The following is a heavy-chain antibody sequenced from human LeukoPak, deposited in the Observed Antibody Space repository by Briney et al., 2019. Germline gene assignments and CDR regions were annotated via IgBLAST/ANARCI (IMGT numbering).Heavy chain of an antibody. D-gene: IGHD1-1*01. CDR1: GFTFSSYA. Sequence: PGGSLRLSYAASGFTFSSYAMHWVRQAPGKGLEYVSGISSNGGSTYYANSVKGRFTISRDNSKNTLYLQMGSLRAEDMAVYYCARDKNDQGAFDIWGQGTMVTVSS. J-gene: IGHJ3*02. CDR2: ISSNGGST. CDR3: ARDKNDQGAFDI. V-gene: IGHV3-64*01.